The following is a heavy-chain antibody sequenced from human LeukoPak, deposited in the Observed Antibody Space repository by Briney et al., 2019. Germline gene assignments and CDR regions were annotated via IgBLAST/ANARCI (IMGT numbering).Heavy chain of an antibody. CDR3: ARQPFYCSGGSCYDFDY. J-gene: IGHJ4*02. CDR1: GYSFTSYW. Sequence: GESLKISGKGFGYSFTSYWIGWGRQLPGKGLEGMGSIYPGVAHTRYSRCFQGQVTISADESISTAYLQWSSLKASDTAMYYCARQPFYCSGGSCYDFDYWGQGTLVTVSS. CDR2: IYPGVAHT. D-gene: IGHD2-15*01. V-gene: IGHV5-51*01.